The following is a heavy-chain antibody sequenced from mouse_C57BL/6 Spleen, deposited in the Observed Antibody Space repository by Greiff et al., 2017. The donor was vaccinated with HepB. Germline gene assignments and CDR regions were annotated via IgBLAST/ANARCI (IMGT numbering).Heavy chain of an antibody. CDR1: GFTFSNYW. CDR3: TGGLRQGYWYFDV. V-gene: IGHV6-3*01. J-gene: IGHJ1*03. D-gene: IGHD2-4*01. CDR2: IRLKSDNYAT. Sequence: DVQLQESGGGLVQPGGSMKLSCVASGFTFSNYWMNWVRQSPEKGLEWVAQIRLKSDNYATHYAESVKGRFTISRDDSESSVYLQMNNLRAEDTGIYYCTGGLRQGYWYFDVWGTGTTVTVSS.